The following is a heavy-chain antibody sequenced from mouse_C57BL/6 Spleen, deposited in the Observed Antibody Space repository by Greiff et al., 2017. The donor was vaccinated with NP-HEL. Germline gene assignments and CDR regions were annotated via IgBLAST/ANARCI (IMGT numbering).Heavy chain of an antibody. J-gene: IGHJ3*01. Sequence: QVQLQQSGAELVRPGTSVKVSCKASGYAFTNYLIEWVKQRPGQGLEWIGVINPGSGGTNYNEKFKGKATLTADKSSSTAYMQLSSLTSEDSAVYFCASYDYDERFAYWGQGTLVTVSA. CDR2: INPGSGGT. CDR3: ASYDYDERFAY. CDR1: GYAFTNYL. D-gene: IGHD2-4*01. V-gene: IGHV1-54*01.